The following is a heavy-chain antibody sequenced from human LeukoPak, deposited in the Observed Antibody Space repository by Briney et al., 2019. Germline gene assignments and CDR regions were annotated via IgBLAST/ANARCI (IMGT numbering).Heavy chain of an antibody. D-gene: IGHD3-16*02. J-gene: IGHJ5*02. Sequence: PGGSLRLSCGASGFTFTSSAMSWVRQAPGKGLEWVAAINGDGSNTYYADSMKGRFTVYRDNSKNTLYLQMKSLRAEDTAVYYCATDRPRPRNEPTIVDTGGQGTLVAVS. CDR1: GFTFTSSA. CDR2: INGDGSNT. V-gene: IGHV3-23*01. CDR3: ATDRPRPRNEPTIVDT.